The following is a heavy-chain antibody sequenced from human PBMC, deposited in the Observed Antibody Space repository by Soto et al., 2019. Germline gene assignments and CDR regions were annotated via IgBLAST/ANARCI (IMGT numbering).Heavy chain of an antibody. CDR1: GGSISSSSYY. CDR2: IYYSGST. D-gene: IGHD6-13*01. Sequence: QLQLQESGPGLVKPSETLSLTCTVSGGSISSSSYYWGWIRQPPGKGLEWIGSIYYSGSTYYNPSLKSRVTISVDTSKNQFSLKLSSVTAADTAVYYCAGHSSSTGVDSDAFDIWGQGTMVTVSS. V-gene: IGHV4-39*01. J-gene: IGHJ3*02. CDR3: AGHSSSTGVDSDAFDI.